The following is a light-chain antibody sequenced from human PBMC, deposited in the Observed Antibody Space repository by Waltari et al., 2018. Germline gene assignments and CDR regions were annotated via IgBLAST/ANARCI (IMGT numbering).Light chain of an antibody. J-gene: IGLJ3*02. Sequence: QTVVTQEQSFSVSPGGTVTLNCGLSSGSVSTSYYPSWYQQTPGQAPRTLIYSTNTRSSGVPDRFSGSILGNKAALTITGAQADDESDYYCVLYMGSGIWVFGGGTKLTVL. CDR1: SGSVSTSYY. CDR2: STN. CDR3: VLYMGSGIWV. V-gene: IGLV8-61*01.